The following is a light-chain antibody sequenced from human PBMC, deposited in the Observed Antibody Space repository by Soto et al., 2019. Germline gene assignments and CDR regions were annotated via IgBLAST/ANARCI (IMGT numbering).Light chain of an antibody. CDR1: QSVSTY. V-gene: IGKV3-20*01. J-gene: IGKJ1*01. Sequence: EIVLTQSPATLSLSPGDRASLSCRASQSVSTYLAWYQQKPGQPPRLLIYGASNRATGIPYRFSGSGSGTEFTLTISRLEPEDFGVYYCQQYGTSPWTFGQGTKVDIK. CDR2: GAS. CDR3: QQYGTSPWT.